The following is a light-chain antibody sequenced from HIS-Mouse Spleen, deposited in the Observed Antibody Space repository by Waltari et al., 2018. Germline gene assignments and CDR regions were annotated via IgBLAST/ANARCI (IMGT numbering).Light chain of an antibody. J-gene: IGLJ2*01. CDR3: SSYAGSNNVV. Sequence: QSALTQPPSASGSPGQSVTISCTETSSDVGGYNYVSWYQQHPGKAPKLMIYEVSKRPSGVPARFSGSKSGNTASLTVSGLQAEDEADYYCSSYAGSNNVVFGGGTKLTVL. CDR2: EVS. V-gene: IGLV2-8*01. CDR1: SSDVGGYNY.